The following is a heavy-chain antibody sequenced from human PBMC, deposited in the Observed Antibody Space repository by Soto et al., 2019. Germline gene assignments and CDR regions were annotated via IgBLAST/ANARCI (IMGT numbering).Heavy chain of an antibody. CDR3: ARDLRSSSWYRSYYYYGMDV. CDR2: INPNSGGT. Sequence: ASVKVSCKASGYTFTGYYMHWVRQAPGQGLEWMGWINPNSGGTNYAQKFQGWVTMTRDTSISTAYMELSRLRSDDMAVYYCARDLRSSSWYRSYYYYGMDVWGQGTTVTVSS. D-gene: IGHD6-13*01. J-gene: IGHJ6*02. CDR1: GYTFTGYY. V-gene: IGHV1-2*04.